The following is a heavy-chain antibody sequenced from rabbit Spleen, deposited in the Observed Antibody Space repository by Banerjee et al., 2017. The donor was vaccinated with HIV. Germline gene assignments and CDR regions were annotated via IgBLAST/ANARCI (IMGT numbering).Heavy chain of an antibody. CDR2: IYAGSSGNT. CDR1: GVSFSGDSY. Sequence: QSLEESGGDLVKPGASLTLTCIASGVSFSGDSYMCWVRQAPGKGLEWIACIYAGSSGNTYYATWAKGRFTISKSSSTTVTLQMTSLTAADTATYFCARGYGGSFVDMAYYGMDLWGPGTLVTVS. J-gene: IGHJ6*01. V-gene: IGHV1S40*01. CDR3: ARGYGGSFVDMAYYGMDL. D-gene: IGHD4-2*01.